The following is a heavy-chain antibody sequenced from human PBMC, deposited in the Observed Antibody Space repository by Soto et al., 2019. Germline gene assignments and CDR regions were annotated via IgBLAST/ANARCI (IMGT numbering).Heavy chain of an antibody. V-gene: IGHV3-33*01. Sequence: QVQLVESGGGVVQPGRSLRLSCAASGFTFSTYGMHWVRQAPGKGLEWVAVIWYDGSNTYYADSVKGRFTISRDNSKNTLYLQMNSLRAEDTAIYYCARDYCVGDCSSMDVWGQGTTVTVSS. CDR3: ARDYCVGDCSSMDV. CDR2: IWYDGSNT. J-gene: IGHJ6*02. CDR1: GFTFSTYG. D-gene: IGHD2-21*02.